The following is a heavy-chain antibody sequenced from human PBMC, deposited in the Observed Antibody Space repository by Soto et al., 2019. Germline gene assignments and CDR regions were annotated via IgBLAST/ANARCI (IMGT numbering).Heavy chain of an antibody. D-gene: IGHD3-22*01. J-gene: IGHJ5*02. V-gene: IGHV1-18*01. CDR3: ARDRPYYYDSSGYRAFDP. Sequence: ASVKVSCKASGHTFSDYGISWVRQAPGQGLEWMGWISTYNGNTDYAQKLQDRVTMTTDTSTSTVYMELRSLTSDDTAVYYCARDRPYYYDSSGYRAFDPWGQGTLVTVSS. CDR1: GHTFSDYG. CDR2: ISTYNGNT.